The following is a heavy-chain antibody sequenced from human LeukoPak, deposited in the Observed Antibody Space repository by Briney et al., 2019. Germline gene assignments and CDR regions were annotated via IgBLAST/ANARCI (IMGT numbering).Heavy chain of an antibody. J-gene: IGHJ4*02. D-gene: IGHD5-18*01. Sequence: PPQTLSLTCTVSGGSISSGGYYWSWIRQHPGKGLEWIGYIYYSGSTYYNPSLKSRVTISVDTSKNQFSLKLSSVTAADTAVYYCARDHVDTAMVDYWGQGTLVTVSS. CDR1: GGSISSGGYY. CDR2: IYYSGST. V-gene: IGHV4-31*03. CDR3: ARDHVDTAMVDY.